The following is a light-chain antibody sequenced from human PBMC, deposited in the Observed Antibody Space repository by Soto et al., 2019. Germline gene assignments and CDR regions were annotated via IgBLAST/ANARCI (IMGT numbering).Light chain of an antibody. CDR3: QQYTSYSLWT. J-gene: IGKJ2*02. V-gene: IGKV1-5*03. Sequence: DIQMTQSPSPLSASVGDRVTITCRASQSISSWLAWYQQKPGKAPNLLIYKASSLESGVPSRFSGSGYGTEFTLTISGLQPDDFATYFCQQYTSYSLWTFGQGTKREIK. CDR1: QSISSW. CDR2: KAS.